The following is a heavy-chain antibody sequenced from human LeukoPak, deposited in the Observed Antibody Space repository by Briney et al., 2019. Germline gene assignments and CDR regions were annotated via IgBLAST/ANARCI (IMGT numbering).Heavy chain of an antibody. D-gene: IGHD2-2*01. J-gene: IGHJ4*02. CDR3: AKDWATRYCSTSCYAGPIDNFDY. CDR2: ISGSGGST. CDR1: GFTFSSYA. Sequence: GGSLRLSCAASGFTFSSYAMSWVRQAPGKGLEWVSAISGSGGSTYYADSVKGRFTISRDNSKNTLYLQMNSLRAEDTAVYYCAKDWATRYCSTSCYAGPIDNFDYWGQGTLVTVSS. V-gene: IGHV3-23*01.